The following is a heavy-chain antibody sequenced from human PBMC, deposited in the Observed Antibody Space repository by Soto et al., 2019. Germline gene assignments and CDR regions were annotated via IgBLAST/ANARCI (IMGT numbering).Heavy chain of an antibody. CDR2: IKSYSHGGKI. V-gene: IGHV3-15*01. CDR1: GFTFTREW. J-gene: IGHJ4*02. D-gene: IGHD1-26*01. CDR3: TTLPMTWDFDH. Sequence: EVQLVESGGGLVKPGGSLRLSCAASGFTFTREWMSWVRQAPGKGLEWVGRIKSYSHGGKIDYAAPVKGRFSISRDDSKNTRYLEMNSLKAEDTAVYYCTTLPMTWDFDHWGQGTLVTVSS.